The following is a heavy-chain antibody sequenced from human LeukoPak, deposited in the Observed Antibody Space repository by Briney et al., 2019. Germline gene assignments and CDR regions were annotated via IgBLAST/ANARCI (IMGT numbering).Heavy chain of an antibody. V-gene: IGHV4-61*01. J-gene: IGHJ4*02. D-gene: IGHD6-13*01. CDR1: GGSISGSSYY. CDR3: ARYGRQQLVLDY. Sequence: SETLSLTCSVSGGSISGSSYYWSWIRQPPGKGLEWIGYIYYSGSTNYNPSLKSRVTISVDTSKNQFSLKLSSVTAADTAVYYCARYGRQQLVLDYWGQGTLVTVSS. CDR2: IYYSGST.